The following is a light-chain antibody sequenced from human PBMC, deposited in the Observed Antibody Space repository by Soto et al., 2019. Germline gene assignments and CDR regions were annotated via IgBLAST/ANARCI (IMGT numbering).Light chain of an antibody. V-gene: IGKV1-9*01. CDR3: QHYNSYSEA. CDR2: AAS. J-gene: IGKJ1*01. CDR1: QGISSY. Sequence: DIQLTQSPSFLSASEGDRVTITCRASQGISSYLAWYQQKPGKAPKLLMYAASTLQRGVPSRFSGSGSGTEFTLTISSLQPDDFATYYCQHYNSYSEAFGQGTKVDIK.